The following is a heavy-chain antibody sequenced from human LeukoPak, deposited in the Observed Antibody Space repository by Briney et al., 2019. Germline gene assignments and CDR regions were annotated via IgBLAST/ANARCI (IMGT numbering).Heavy chain of an antibody. CDR3: ARGGGGYDPPYYYGMDV. CDR2: IIPILNIT. Sequence: SVKVSCKASGGTFSNYAINWVRQAPGQGLEWMGRIIPILNITNYAQKFQGRVTITADRSTSTAYMELRSLKSDDTAVYYCARGGGGYDPPYYYGMDVRGQGTTVTVSS. CDR1: GGTFSNYA. V-gene: IGHV1-69*04. J-gene: IGHJ6*02. D-gene: IGHD5-12*01.